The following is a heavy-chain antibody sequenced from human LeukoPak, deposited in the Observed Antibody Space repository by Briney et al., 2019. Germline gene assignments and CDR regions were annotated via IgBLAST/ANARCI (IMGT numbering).Heavy chain of an antibody. D-gene: IGHD3-22*01. Sequence: ASVEVSCKASGYTFTNYGINWVRQAPGQGLEWMGWISAYNGNTNYAQKLQGRVTMTTDTSTSTAYMELRSLRSDDTAVYYCARGLYDSSVDYFDYWGQGTLVTVSS. CDR3: ARGLYDSSVDYFDY. V-gene: IGHV1-18*01. J-gene: IGHJ4*02. CDR1: GYTFTNYG. CDR2: ISAYNGNT.